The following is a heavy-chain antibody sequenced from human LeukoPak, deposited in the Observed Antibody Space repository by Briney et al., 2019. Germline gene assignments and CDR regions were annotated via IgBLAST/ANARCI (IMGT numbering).Heavy chain of an antibody. Sequence: PGESLKISCKGFGYSFASYWIGWVRQMPGKGLEWMGIIYPGDSYTNYSPSFQGHVTISADKSINTAYLQWSSLKASDTAMYYCARVPRGANSMVATSPPFDYWGQGTLVTVSS. CDR3: ARVPRGANSMVATSPPFDY. CDR2: IYPGDSYT. J-gene: IGHJ4*02. V-gene: IGHV5-51*01. CDR1: GYSFASYW. D-gene: IGHD5-12*01.